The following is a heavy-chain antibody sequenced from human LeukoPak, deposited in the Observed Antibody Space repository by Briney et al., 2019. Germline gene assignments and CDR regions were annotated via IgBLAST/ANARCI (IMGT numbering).Heavy chain of an antibody. CDR2: INPNSGGT. CDR3: ARGYYDSSGYYFFPRDYFGY. V-gene: IGHV1-2*06. D-gene: IGHD3-22*01. J-gene: IGHJ4*02. CDR1: GYTFTGYY. Sequence: ASVTVSCTASGYTFTGYYMHWVRQAPGQGLEWMGRINPNSGGTNYAQKFQGRVTMTRDTSISTAYMELSRLRSDDTAVYYCARGYYDSSGYYFFPRDYFGYWGQGTLVTVSS.